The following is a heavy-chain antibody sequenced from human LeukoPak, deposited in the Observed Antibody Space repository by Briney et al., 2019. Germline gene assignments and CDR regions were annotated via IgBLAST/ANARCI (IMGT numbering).Heavy chain of an antibody. CDR2: IYYSGST. J-gene: IGHJ4*02. Sequence: SETLSLTCTVSGGSISSGGYYWSWIRQHPGKGLEWIGYIYYSGSTNYNPSLKSRVTISVDTSKNQFSLKLSSVTAADTAVYYCARVLPPGRLGGSWREVFDYWGQGTLVTVSS. CDR1: GGSISSGGYY. D-gene: IGHD2-15*01. CDR3: ARVLPPGRLGGSWREVFDY. V-gene: IGHV4-61*08.